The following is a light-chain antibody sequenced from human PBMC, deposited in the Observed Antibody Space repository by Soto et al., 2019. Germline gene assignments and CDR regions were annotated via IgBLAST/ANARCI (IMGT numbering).Light chain of an antibody. V-gene: IGLV2-14*01. J-gene: IGLJ1*01. CDR1: SSDVGGYNY. CDR3: SSYTTSNTRQIV. Sequence: QSAPTQPASVSGSPGQSITISCTGTSSDVGGYNYVSWYQPHPGKAPKFMIYDVSNRPSGVSNRFSGSKSGNTASLTISGLQAEDEADYYCSSYTTSNTRQIVFGTGTKVTVL. CDR2: DVS.